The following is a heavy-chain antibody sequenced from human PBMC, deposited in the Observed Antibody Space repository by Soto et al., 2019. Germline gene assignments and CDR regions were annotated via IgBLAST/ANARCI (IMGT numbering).Heavy chain of an antibody. V-gene: IGHV3-30-3*01. J-gene: IGHJ4*02. CDR2: ISYDGSNK. Sequence: QVQLVESGGGVVQPGRSLRLSCAASGFTFSSYAMHWVRQAPGKGLEWVAVISYDGSNKYYADSVKGRFTISRDNSKNTLYLQMNSLRAEDTAVYYRADNYGGTRWGQGTLVTVSS. D-gene: IGHD4-17*01. CDR3: ADNYGGTR. CDR1: GFTFSSYA.